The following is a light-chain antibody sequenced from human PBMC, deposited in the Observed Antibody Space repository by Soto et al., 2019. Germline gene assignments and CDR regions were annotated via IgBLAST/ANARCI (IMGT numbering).Light chain of an antibody. CDR3: SSCTSSSSVV. CDR2: EVS. J-gene: IGLJ2*01. Sequence: QSALTQPASVSGSPGQSITISCTGTSSDVGGYNYVSWYQQHPGKAPKLMIYEVSNRPSGVSNRFSGSKSGNTASLTISGLQAEDEADYYCSSCTSSSSVVFGGGTQLTV. V-gene: IGLV2-14*01. CDR1: SSDVGGYNY.